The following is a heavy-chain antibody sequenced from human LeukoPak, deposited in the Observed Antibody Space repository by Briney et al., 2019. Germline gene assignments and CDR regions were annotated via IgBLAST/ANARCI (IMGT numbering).Heavy chain of an antibody. V-gene: IGHV3-11*01. CDR1: GFTFGDYA. D-gene: IGHD3-10*01. J-gene: IGHJ4*02. CDR2: ISSSGSTI. Sequence: GGSLRLSCTASGFTFGDYAMSWFRQAPGKGLEWVSYISSSGSTIYYADSVKGRFTISRDNAKNSLYLQMNSLRAEDTAVYYCARVSDMVRGVILYYFDYWGQGTLVTVSS. CDR3: ARVSDMVRGVILYYFDY.